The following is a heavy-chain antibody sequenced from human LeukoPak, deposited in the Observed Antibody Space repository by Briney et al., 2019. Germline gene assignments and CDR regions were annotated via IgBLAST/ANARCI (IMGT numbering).Heavy chain of an antibody. V-gene: IGHV3-23*01. CDR2: ISNNGGHT. D-gene: IGHD2-15*01. CDR3: AKQLGYCSDGSCYFPY. Sequence: GGSLRLSCAASGFTFSSSAMSWVRQAPGKGLEWVSAISNNGGHTYYADSVQGRFTISRDNSKSTLCLQMNSLRAEDTAVYYCAKQLGYCSDGSCYFPYWGQGTLVTVSS. CDR1: GFTFSSSA. J-gene: IGHJ4*02.